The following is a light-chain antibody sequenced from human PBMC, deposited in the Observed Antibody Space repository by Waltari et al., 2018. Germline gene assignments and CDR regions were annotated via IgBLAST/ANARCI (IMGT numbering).Light chain of an antibody. V-gene: IGKV1-12*01. Sequence: DIQMTQSPSSLSASVGDRVTITCQASQGISNWLAWYQQKPGKAPNLLIYAASSLQSGVPSRFSASGSVTEFTLTISSLQPEDFATYYCQQYNSYPRTFGEGTEVEIK. CDR2: AAS. CDR3: QQYNSYPRT. CDR1: QGISNW. J-gene: IGKJ1*01.